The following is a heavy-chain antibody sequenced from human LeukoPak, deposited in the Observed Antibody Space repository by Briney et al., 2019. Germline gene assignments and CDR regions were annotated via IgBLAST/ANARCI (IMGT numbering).Heavy chain of an antibody. CDR2: IYTSEST. J-gene: IGHJ5*02. Sequence: SETLSLTCTVSGGSISSYYWSWIRQPAGKGLEWIGRIYTSESTNYNPSLKSRVTMSVDTSKNQFSLKLSSVTAADTAVYYCAREWITMIVVVNNWFDPWGQGTLVTVSS. CDR3: AREWITMIVVVNNWFDP. D-gene: IGHD3-22*01. CDR1: GGSISSYY. V-gene: IGHV4-4*07.